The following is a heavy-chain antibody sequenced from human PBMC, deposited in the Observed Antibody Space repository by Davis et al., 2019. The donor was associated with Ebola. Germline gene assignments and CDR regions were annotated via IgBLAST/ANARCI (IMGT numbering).Heavy chain of an antibody. CDR2: IRYDGSNK. D-gene: IGHD4-17*01. CDR3: AKEEGYGDYVFPFPFDY. CDR1: GFTFSSYG. V-gene: IGHV3-30*02. J-gene: IGHJ4*02. Sequence: GESLKISCAASGFTFSSYGMHWVRQAPGKGLEWVAFIRYDGSNKYYADSVKGRFTISRDNSKNTLYLQMNSLRAEDTAVYYCAKEEGYGDYVFPFPFDYWGQGTLVTVSS.